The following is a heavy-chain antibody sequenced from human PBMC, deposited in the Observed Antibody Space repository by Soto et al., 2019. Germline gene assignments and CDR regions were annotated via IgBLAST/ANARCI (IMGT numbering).Heavy chain of an antibody. CDR2: ISYDGNTK. CDR3: AKGYIAAPGGLDGMDV. D-gene: IGHD6-13*01. CDR1: GFIFRSYG. V-gene: IGHV3-30*18. J-gene: IGHJ3*01. Sequence: QVQLVESGGGVVQPGRSLRLSCAASGFIFRSYGMHWVRQAPGKGLVWGAVISYDGNTKYFAYSVKGRFTISRDNFQNTVDLQMKSLSTDDTAVDYYAKGYIAAPGGLDGMDVWGQGTMVTVSS.